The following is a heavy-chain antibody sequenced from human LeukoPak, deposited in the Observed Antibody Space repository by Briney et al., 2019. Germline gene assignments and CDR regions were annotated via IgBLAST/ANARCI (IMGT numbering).Heavy chain of an antibody. V-gene: IGHV3-33*01. CDR1: GFTFSSYG. CDR3: ARDGYDSSPESIDY. D-gene: IGHD3-22*01. CDR2: IWYDGSNK. J-gene: IGHJ4*02. Sequence: PGGSLRLSCAASGFTFSSYGMHWVRQAPGKGLEWVAVIWYDGSNKYYADSVKGRFTISRDNSKNSLYLQMNSLRDEDTAVYYCARDGYDSSPESIDYWGQGTLVTVSS.